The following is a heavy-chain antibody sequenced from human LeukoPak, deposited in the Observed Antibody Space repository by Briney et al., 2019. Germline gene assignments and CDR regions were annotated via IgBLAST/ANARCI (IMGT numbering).Heavy chain of an antibody. Sequence: ASVKVSCKASGGTFSSYAISWVRQAPGQGLEWMGGIIPIFGTANYAQRFQGRVTITADESTSTAYMELGSLRSEDTAVYYCARDGYNLDYYYYMDVWGKGTTVTVSS. CDR1: GGTFSSYA. D-gene: IGHD5-24*01. V-gene: IGHV1-69*13. CDR2: IIPIFGTA. J-gene: IGHJ6*03. CDR3: ARDGYNLDYYYYMDV.